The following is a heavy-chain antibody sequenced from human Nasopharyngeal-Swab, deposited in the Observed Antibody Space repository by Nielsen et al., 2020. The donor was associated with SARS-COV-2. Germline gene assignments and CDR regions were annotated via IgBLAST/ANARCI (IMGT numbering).Heavy chain of an antibody. J-gene: IGHJ1*01. CDR1: GGFISSRSSY. CDR3: ASAYSSSWYGKYFHH. Sequence: SETLSLTCTVSGGFISSRSSYWGWIRQPPGKGLEWIGYIYYSGTTYYNPSLKSRVTISVDTSKNQFSLRLSSVTAADTAVYYCASAYSSSWYGKYFHHWGQGTLVTVSS. D-gene: IGHD6-13*01. V-gene: IGHV4-31*03. CDR2: IYYSGTT.